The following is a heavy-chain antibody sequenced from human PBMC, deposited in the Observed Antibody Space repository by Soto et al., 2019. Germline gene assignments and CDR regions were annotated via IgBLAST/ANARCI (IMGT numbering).Heavy chain of an antibody. CDR3: ARGRYGDY. CDR1: GYAFTTYG. Sequence: QVHLVQSGAEVKKPGASVKVSCQGSGYAFTTYGITWVRQAPGQGLEWMGWISAHNGNTNYAQKLQGRVTVTRDTSTSTAYMELRSRRYDDTALYYCARGRYGDYWGQGALVTVSS. CDR2: ISAHNGNT. J-gene: IGHJ4*02. V-gene: IGHV1-18*01. D-gene: IGHD1-1*01.